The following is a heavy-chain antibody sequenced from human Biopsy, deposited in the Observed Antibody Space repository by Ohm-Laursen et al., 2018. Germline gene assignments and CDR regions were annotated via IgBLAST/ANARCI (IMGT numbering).Heavy chain of an antibody. J-gene: IGHJ2*01. Sequence: LSLTCAASGFTFDDYALHWVRQAPGKGLEWVSGISWNSGNIGYADSVKGRFTISRDNAKNSVYLQMNSLRAEDTAFYYCAKDLASGSGYYWYFDFWGRGTLVTVSS. CDR1: GFTFDDYA. V-gene: IGHV3-9*01. D-gene: IGHD3-22*01. CDR2: ISWNSGNI. CDR3: AKDLASGSGYYWYFDF.